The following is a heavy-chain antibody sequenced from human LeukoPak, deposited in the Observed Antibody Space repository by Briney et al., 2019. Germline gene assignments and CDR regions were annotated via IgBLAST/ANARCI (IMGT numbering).Heavy chain of an antibody. CDR2: ISNSSSDI. J-gene: IGHJ6*03. D-gene: IGHD1-26*01. V-gene: IGHV3-21*01. Sequence: GGSLRLSCAASGFTFSSYSMHWVRQAPGKGLEWVSSISNSSSDIYYADSVKGRFTISRDNAKNSLYLQMNRLRAEDTAVYYCARVCVGATARNYYYYMDVWGKGTTVTVSS. CDR3: ARVCVGATARNYYYYMDV. CDR1: GFTFSSYS.